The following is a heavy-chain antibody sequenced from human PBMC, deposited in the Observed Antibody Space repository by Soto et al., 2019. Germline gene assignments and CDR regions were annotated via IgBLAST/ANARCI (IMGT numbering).Heavy chain of an antibody. D-gene: IGHD1-26*01. CDR1: GFTFSSYG. CDR2: ISYDENNK. CDR3: ARGSISGSYWVFDY. J-gene: IGHJ4*02. V-gene: IGHV3-30*03. Sequence: GGSLRLSCAASGFTFSSYGMNWVRQAPGKGLEWVAVISYDENNKYYADSVKGRFTISRDNSKNTLYLQMNSLRAEDTAVYYCARGSISGSYWVFDYWGQGTLVTVSS.